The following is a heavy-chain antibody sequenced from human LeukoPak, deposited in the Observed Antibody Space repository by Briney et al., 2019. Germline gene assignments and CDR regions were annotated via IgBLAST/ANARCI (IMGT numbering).Heavy chain of an antibody. V-gene: IGHV1-18*01. CDR3: ARDPGSLMYYYDSSGYYYFDY. Sequence: ASVKVSCKASGYTFTSYGISWVRQAPGQGLEWMGWISAYNGNTNYAQKLQGRVTMTTDTSTSTAYMELRSLRSDDTAVYYCARDPGSLMYYYDSSGYYYFDYWGQGTLVTVSS. D-gene: IGHD3-22*01. J-gene: IGHJ4*02. CDR1: GYTFTSYG. CDR2: ISAYNGNT.